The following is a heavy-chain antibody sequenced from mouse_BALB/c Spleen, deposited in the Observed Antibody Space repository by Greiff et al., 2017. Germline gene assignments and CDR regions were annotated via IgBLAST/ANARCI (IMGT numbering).Heavy chain of an antibody. CDR2: ISSGGST. CDR1: GFTFSSYA. Sequence: EVQLVESGGGLVKPGGSLKLSCAASGFTFSSYAMSWVRQTPEKRLEWVASISSGGSTYYPDSVKGRFTISRDNARNILYLQMSSLRSEDTAMYYCARGGLRLPWFAYWGQGTLVTVSA. CDR3: ARGGLRLPWFAY. V-gene: IGHV5-6-5*01. J-gene: IGHJ3*01. D-gene: IGHD1-2*01.